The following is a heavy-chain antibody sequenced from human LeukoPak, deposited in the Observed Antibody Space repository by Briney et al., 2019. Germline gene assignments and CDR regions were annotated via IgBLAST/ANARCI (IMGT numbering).Heavy chain of an antibody. CDR2: ISNNGESI. V-gene: IGHV3-21*01. Sequence: GGSLRLSCAASGFTFSSYGMHWVRQAPGKGLEWVSSISNNGESIDYTDSVRGRFTISRDNAKKSLYLEIKSLRDEDTAVYYCARGRPVFWGQGTLVTVSS. CDR3: ARGRPVF. J-gene: IGHJ4*02. CDR1: GFTFSSYG.